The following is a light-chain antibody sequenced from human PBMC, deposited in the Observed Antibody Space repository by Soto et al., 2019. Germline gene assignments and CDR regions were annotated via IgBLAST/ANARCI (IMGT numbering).Light chain of an antibody. V-gene: IGLV2-14*01. Sequence: QSVLTQPAPLFWSPGPAVPLSLPWNNTDVGRYNYVSWYQQHPGKAPKLMIYDVSNRPSGVSSRFSGSKSGITASLTISGLQAEDEADYYCSSYTSDSTYVFGTGTKVTVL. CDR1: NTDVGRYNY. CDR3: SSYTSDSTYV. CDR2: DVS. J-gene: IGLJ1*01.